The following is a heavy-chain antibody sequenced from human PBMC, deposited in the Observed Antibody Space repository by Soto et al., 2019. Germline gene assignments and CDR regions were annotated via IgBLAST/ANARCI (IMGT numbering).Heavy chain of an antibody. J-gene: IGHJ6*02. Sequence: SETLSLTCTVSGGSFSTYYWNWIRQPPGKGLEWIGCIYDSGSTNYNPSVKSRVTISVDTSKNQFSLKLSSVTAADTAVYYCARDAYYYGSGSSYYYGMDVWGQGTTVTVSS. CDR1: GGSFSTYY. V-gene: IGHV4-59*01. CDR2: IYDSGST. CDR3: ARDAYYYGSGSSYYYGMDV. D-gene: IGHD3-10*01.